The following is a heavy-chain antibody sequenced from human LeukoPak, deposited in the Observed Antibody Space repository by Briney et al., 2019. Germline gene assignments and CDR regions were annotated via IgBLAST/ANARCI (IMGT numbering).Heavy chain of an antibody. Sequence: GGSLRLSCAASGFTVSSNYMSWVRQAPGKGLEWVSVIYSGGSTYYADSVKGRFTISRDNSKNTLYLQMNSLRAEDTAVYYCAREASIAVAGYYFDYWGQGTLVTVSS. J-gene: IGHJ4*02. D-gene: IGHD6-19*01. CDR2: IYSGGST. V-gene: IGHV3-53*01. CDR1: GFTVSSNY. CDR3: AREASIAVAGYYFDY.